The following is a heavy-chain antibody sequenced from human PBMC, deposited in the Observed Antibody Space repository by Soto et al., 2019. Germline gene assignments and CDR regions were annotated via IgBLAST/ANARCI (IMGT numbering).Heavy chain of an antibody. CDR3: ARGPAKLERLRIDY. Sequence: PGGSLRLSCAASGFTFSSYSMNWVRQAPGRGLEWVSYISSSSSTIYYADSVKGRFTISRDNSKNTLYLQMNSLRAEDTAVYYCARGPAKLERLRIDYWGQGTLVTVSS. CDR1: GFTFSSYS. CDR2: ISSSSSTI. V-gene: IGHV3-48*01. J-gene: IGHJ4*02. D-gene: IGHD2-21*02.